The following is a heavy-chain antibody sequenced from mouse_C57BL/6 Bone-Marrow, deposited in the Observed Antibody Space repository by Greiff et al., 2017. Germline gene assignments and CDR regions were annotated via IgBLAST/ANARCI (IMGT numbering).Heavy chain of an antibody. J-gene: IGHJ2*01. V-gene: IGHV1-26*01. CDR2: INPNNGGT. Sequence: VQLQQSGPELVKPGASVKISCKASGYTFTDYYMNWVKQSHGKSLEWIGDINPNNGGTSYNQKFKGKATLTVDKSSSTAYMELRSLTSEDSAVYYCARGNTVVLYYVDYWGQGNTL. CDR1: GYTFTDYY. CDR3: ARGNTVVLYYVDY. D-gene: IGHD1-1*01.